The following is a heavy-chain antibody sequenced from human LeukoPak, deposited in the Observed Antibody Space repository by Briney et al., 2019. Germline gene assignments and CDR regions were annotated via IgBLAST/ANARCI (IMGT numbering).Heavy chain of an antibody. CDR1: GYSISSGYQ. Sequence: SETLSLTCAVSGYSISSGYQWAWIRQSPGKGLEWIGSIYHSGSAHYNPSLKSRVTISVETSKNQFSLKMYSVTAADTAVYYCAARMVKGRFDYWGQGTLVTVSS. V-gene: IGHV4-38-2*01. CDR3: AARMVKGRFDY. D-gene: IGHD5-18*01. CDR2: IYHSGSA. J-gene: IGHJ4*02.